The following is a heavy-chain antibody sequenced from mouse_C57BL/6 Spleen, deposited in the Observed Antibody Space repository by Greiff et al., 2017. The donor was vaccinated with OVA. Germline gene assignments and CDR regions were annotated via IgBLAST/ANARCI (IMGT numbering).Heavy chain of an antibody. J-gene: IGHJ4*01. Sequence: VQLQQSGPELVKPGASVKISCKASGYAFSSSWMNWVKQRPGKGLEWIGRIYPGDGDTNYNGKFKGKAALTADKSSSTAYMQLSSLTSEDSAVYFCARRYGSSYGYAMDYWGQGTSVTVSS. CDR3: ARRYGSSYGYAMDY. D-gene: IGHD1-1*01. CDR2: IYPGDGDT. V-gene: IGHV1-82*01. CDR1: GYAFSSSW.